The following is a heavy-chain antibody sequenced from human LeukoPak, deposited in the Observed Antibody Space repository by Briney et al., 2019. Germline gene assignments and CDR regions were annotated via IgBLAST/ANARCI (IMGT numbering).Heavy chain of an antibody. D-gene: IGHD2-2*02. Sequence: SETLSLTCNVSGYSISSGYYWGWIRQSPGKGLEWIGRIYTSGSTNYNPSLKSRVTISVDTSKNQFSLKLSSVTAADTAVYYCARERIVVVPAAIVGCGNWFDPWGQGTLVTVSS. CDR2: IYTSGST. J-gene: IGHJ5*02. V-gene: IGHV4-38-2*02. CDR3: ARERIVVVPAAIVGCGNWFDP. CDR1: GYSISSGYY.